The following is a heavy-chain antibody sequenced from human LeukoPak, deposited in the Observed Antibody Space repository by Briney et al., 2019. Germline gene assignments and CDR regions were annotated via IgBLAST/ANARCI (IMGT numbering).Heavy chain of an antibody. Sequence: GGYLRLSCAASGFTFSSYAMHWVRQAPGKGLEWVAVISYDGSRKFYADSVKGRFTISRDNSKNTLYLQMNSLRAEDTAVYYCAKILRFGEIPYWGQGTLVTVSS. J-gene: IGHJ4*02. CDR3: AKILRFGEIPY. CDR1: GFTFSSYA. CDR2: ISYDGSRK. V-gene: IGHV3-30-3*02. D-gene: IGHD3-10*01.